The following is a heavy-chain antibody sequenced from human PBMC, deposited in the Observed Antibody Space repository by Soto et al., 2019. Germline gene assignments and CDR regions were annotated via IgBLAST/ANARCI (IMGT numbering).Heavy chain of an antibody. CDR2: IYTAGGT. CDR1: GFTVSNTY. J-gene: IGHJ5*02. Sequence: GGSLRLSCAASGFTVSNTYMTWVRQPPGKGLECVSVIYTAGGTNYADSVKGRFIISRDNSKNTLYLQMNSLRAEDTAVYYCARALQVAKGGFDPWGQGTLVTVSS. V-gene: IGHV3-53*01. CDR3: ARALQVAKGGFDP. D-gene: IGHD1-1*01.